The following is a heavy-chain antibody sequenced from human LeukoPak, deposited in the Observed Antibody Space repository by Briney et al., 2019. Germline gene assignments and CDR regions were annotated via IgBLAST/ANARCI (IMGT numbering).Heavy chain of an antibody. CDR2: ISNSGGST. CDR3: AKDFTMIRGSELDY. D-gene: IGHD3-10*01. J-gene: IGHJ4*02. Sequence: GGSLRLSCAASGFTFSSYAMNWVRQAPGRGLEWVSAISNSGGSTYYAESVKGRFTISRDNSKSTLYLQVYSLRAEETAVYYCAKDFTMIRGSELDYWGQGTLVTVSS. CDR1: GFTFSSYA. V-gene: IGHV3-23*01.